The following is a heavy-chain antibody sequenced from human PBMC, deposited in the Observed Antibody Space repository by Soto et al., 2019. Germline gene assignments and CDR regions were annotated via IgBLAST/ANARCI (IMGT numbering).Heavy chain of an antibody. CDR1: GFSFSTFG. J-gene: IGHJ4*02. Sequence: QVQLVESGGGVVQPGRSLRLSCAASGFSFSTFGMHWVRQVPGKGLEWVAVISDDGDDNRYARFAKGRFIISRDNSKNTLYLQKNSLKVEDKAVYFGAKGRGGPMDYRLDYWGQGVLVTVSS. V-gene: IGHV3-30*18. CDR2: ISDDGDDN. D-gene: IGHD3-10*01. CDR3: AKGRGGPMDYRLDY.